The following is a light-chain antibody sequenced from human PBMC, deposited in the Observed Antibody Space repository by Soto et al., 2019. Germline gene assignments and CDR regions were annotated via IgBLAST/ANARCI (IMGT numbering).Light chain of an antibody. CDR2: DAS. CDR1: QSVSSGY. Sequence: EIVLTQSPATLSLSPGEGATLSCGASQSVSSGYLAWYQQKPGLAPRLLIYDASNRAAGIPDTFSGSGSGTDFTLTISRLEPEDSAVYYCQQYHTSPITFGQGTRLEIK. V-gene: IGKV3D-20*01. CDR3: QQYHTSPIT. J-gene: IGKJ5*01.